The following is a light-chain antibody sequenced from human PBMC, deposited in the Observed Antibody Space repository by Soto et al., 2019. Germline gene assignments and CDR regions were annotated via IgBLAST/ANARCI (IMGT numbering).Light chain of an antibody. CDR2: GAS. CDR1: QSGFSSY. J-gene: IGKJ1*01. Sequence: EIVLTQSPATLSLSPGEGATLSCRASQSGFSSYLAWFQQRPGQAPRLLIYGASTRATGIPDRFSGSGSGTDFTLTISRLEPEDFAVYYCHQYGSSPLTLGQGTKVEIK. V-gene: IGKV3-20*01. CDR3: HQYGSSPLT.